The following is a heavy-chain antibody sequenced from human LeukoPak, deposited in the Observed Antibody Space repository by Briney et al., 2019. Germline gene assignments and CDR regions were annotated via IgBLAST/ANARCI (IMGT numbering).Heavy chain of an antibody. Sequence: SETLSLTCAVYGGSFSGYYWSWIRQPPGKGLEWIGEINHSGSTNYNPSLESRVTISVDTSKNQFSLKLSSVTAADTAVYYCARHRLRFLEWSPFDYWGQGTLVTVSS. D-gene: IGHD3-3*01. CDR2: INHSGST. CDR3: ARHRLRFLEWSPFDY. J-gene: IGHJ4*02. CDR1: GGSFSGYY. V-gene: IGHV4-34*01.